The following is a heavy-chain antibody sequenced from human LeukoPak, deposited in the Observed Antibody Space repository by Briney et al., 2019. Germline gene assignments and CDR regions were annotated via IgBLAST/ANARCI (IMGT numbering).Heavy chain of an antibody. CDR2: IRYDGSNK. D-gene: IGHD3-3*01. J-gene: IGHJ4*02. Sequence: GGSLRLSCTASGFSFSSYGMHWVRQAPGKGLEWVAFIRYDGSNKDYADSVKGRITISRDNSKNTLHLQVSSLRAEDTAVYYCAKDRGRELFGVVIKAPYWGQGTLVTVSS. V-gene: IGHV3-30*02. CDR3: AKDRGRELFGVVIKAPY. CDR1: GFSFSSYG.